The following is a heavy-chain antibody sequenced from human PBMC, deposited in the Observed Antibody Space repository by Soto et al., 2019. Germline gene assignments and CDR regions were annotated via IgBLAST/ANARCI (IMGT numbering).Heavy chain of an antibody. V-gene: IGHV3-23*01. D-gene: IGHD2-21*02. CDR2: VTANGGST. J-gene: IGHJ6*02. CDR1: GFTFSVYA. Sequence: EVQLLESGGGFVQPGGSLRLSCAATGFTFSVYAMTWVRQAPGKGLEWVSAVTANGGSTYSADSVKGRFTISRDNSKNTVVLQMNSVRAEGTAVYYCASVGVGDWANYYYYYVMDVWGQGTTVTVSS. CDR3: ASVGVGDWANYYYYYVMDV.